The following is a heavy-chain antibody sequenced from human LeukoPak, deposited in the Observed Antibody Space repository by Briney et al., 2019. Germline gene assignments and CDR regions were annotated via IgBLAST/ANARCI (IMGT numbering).Heavy chain of an antibody. CDR1: GFTFSNSW. CDR2: IKDDGSDT. V-gene: IGHV3-7*01. J-gene: IGHJ4*02. Sequence: GGSLRLSCAASGFTFSNSWMSWFRQAPGQRLEWVASIKDDGSDTYYLEPVKGRFTISRDNAKTSLFLQMDGLRADDTAVFFCARHLSRGQNFDYWGQGTLVTVSS. CDR3: ARHLSRGQNFDY.